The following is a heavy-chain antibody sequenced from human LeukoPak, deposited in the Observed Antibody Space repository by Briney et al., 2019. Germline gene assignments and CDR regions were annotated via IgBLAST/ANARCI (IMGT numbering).Heavy chain of an antibody. J-gene: IGHJ3*02. CDR1: GFTFSSYS. CDR2: ISSSSYI. CDR3: ASPRYSSSWYDAFDI. Sequence: GGSLRLSCAASGFTFSSYSMNWVRQAPGKGLEWVSSISSSSYIYYADSVKGRFTISRDNAKNSLYLQMNSLRAEDTAVYYCASPRYSSSWYDAFDIWGQGTMVTVSS. D-gene: IGHD6-13*01. V-gene: IGHV3-21*01.